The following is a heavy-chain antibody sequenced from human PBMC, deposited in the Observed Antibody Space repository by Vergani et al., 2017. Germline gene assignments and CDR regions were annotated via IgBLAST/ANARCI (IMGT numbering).Heavy chain of an antibody. CDR3: AREVIAAAGTAPWFDP. Sequence: QVQLQESGPRLVKPSQTLSLTCTVSGGSISSGDYYWSWIRQPPGKGLEWIGYIYYSGSTYYNPSLKSRVTISVDTSKNQFSLKLSSVTAADTAVYYCAREVIAAAGTAPWFDPWGQGTLVTVSS. V-gene: IGHV4-30-4*08. CDR1: GGSISSGDYY. J-gene: IGHJ5*02. D-gene: IGHD6-13*01. CDR2: IYYSGST.